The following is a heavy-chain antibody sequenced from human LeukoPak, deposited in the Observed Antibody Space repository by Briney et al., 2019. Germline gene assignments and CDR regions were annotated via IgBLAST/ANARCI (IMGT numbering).Heavy chain of an antibody. Sequence: GGSLRLSCAASGFTFSNAWMSWVRQDPGKGLELVGRIKSKTDGGTTDYAAPVKGRFIISRDDSKNTLYLHMNRLKTEDPAVYYCPTSIMVYAADFDYWSQGTLVTVSS. D-gene: IGHD2-8*01. J-gene: IGHJ4*02. V-gene: IGHV3-15*01. CDR2: IKSKTDGGTT. CDR1: GFTFSNAW. CDR3: PTSIMVYAADFDY.